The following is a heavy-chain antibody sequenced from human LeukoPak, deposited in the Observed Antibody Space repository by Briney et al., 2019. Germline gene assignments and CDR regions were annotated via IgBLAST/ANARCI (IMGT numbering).Heavy chain of an antibody. Sequence: GGSLRLSCAASGFTFSSYWMTWVRQAPGKGLQWVGNIKPDGSASYYVDSVKGRFTISRDNANNSLYLQMNTLRAEDTAVYYCGKGLGGSFAAGNYLGQGTPVTVSS. CDR3: GKGLGGSFAAGNY. D-gene: IGHD1-26*01. V-gene: IGHV3-7*02. CDR2: IKPDGSAS. CDR1: GFTFSSYW. J-gene: IGHJ4*02.